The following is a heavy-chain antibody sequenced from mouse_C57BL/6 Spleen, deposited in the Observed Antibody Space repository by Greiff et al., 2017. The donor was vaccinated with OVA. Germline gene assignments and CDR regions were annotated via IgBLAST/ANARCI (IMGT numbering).Heavy chain of an antibody. J-gene: IGHJ3*01. Sequence: QVQLQQPGAELVRPGTSVKVSCKASGYAFTNYLIEWVKQRPGQGLEWIGVINPGSGGTNYNEKFKGKATLTADKSSSTAYMQLSSLTSEDSAVYFCARSDYGSSYVWFAYWGQGTLVTVSA. CDR1: GYAFTNYL. CDR2: INPGSGGT. V-gene: IGHV1-54*01. CDR3: ARSDYGSSYVWFAY. D-gene: IGHD1-1*01.